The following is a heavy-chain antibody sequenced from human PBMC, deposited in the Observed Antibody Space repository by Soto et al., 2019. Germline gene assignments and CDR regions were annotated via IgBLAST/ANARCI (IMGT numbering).Heavy chain of an antibody. CDR2: IFWNDEK. CDR3: ARIQTVADDEGDYSFGYVMDV. J-gene: IGHJ6*02. Sequence: QVTLKESGPVLVKPTETLTLTCNVSGFSLSHRRMGVSWIRQPPGKAMEWLAHIFWNDEKAYSTSLQSRLTSSRGTSSTQVVPTMTDMVPVDTATYFCARIQTVADDEGDYSFGYVMDVWGQGTTVTVSS. D-gene: IGHD4-17*01. CDR1: GFSLSHRRMG. V-gene: IGHV2-26*01.